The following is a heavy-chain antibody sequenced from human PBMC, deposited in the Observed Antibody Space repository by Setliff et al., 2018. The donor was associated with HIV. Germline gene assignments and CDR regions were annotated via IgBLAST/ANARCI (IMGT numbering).Heavy chain of an antibody. J-gene: IGHJ5*02. V-gene: IGHV4-39*07. CDR3: AKDIPGPAINSGRIKNWFDP. CDR2: FSYSEST. Sequence: SETLSLTCTVSGGSIRRSSYYWGWIRQPPGKGLEWIGSFSYSESTYYNPSLKSRVTISVDTSKNQFSLKLSSVTAADTAVYYCAKDIPGPAINSGRIKNWFDPWGEGTLVTVSS. CDR1: GGSIRRSSYY. D-gene: IGHD6-19*01.